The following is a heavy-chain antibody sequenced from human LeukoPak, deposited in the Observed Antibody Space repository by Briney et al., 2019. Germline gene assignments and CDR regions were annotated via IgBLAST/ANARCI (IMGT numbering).Heavy chain of an antibody. CDR3: AKDFYDYGDIAFDI. V-gene: IGHV3-30*02. CDR2: IRYDGSNK. D-gene: IGHD4-17*01. Sequence: TGGSLRLSCAASGFTFSSYGMHWVRQAPGKGLEWVAFIRYDGSNKYYADSVKGRFTISRDNSKNTLYLQMNSLRAGDTAVYYCAKDFYDYGDIAFDIWGQGTMVTVSS. CDR1: GFTFSSYG. J-gene: IGHJ3*02.